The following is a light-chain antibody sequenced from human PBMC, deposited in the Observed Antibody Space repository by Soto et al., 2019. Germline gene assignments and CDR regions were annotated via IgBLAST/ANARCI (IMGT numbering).Light chain of an antibody. CDR1: QSVSSSY. CDR3: QQYGSSTGT. CDR2: GAS. Sequence: EIVLTQSPGTVSLSPMERATLSFRASQSVSSSYLAWYQQKPGQTPRLLIYGASSRATGIPDRFSGSGSGTDFTLTISRLEPEDFAVYYCQQYGSSTGTFGQGTKVDIK. J-gene: IGKJ1*01. V-gene: IGKV3-20*01.